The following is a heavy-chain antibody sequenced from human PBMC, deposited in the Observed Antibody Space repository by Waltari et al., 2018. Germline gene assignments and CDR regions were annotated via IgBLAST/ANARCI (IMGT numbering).Heavy chain of an antibody. V-gene: IGHV3-7*03. J-gene: IGHJ4*02. Sequence: EVQLVESGGCLVQPGGCLRLSCAASGLSFRKLWITWVRHAPGKGLEWVANIKQDGSEKYYVDSGKGRFTISRDNANNLLYLQMNSLRGGDTAVYYCASRYCSIDRCYASSWNSFDCWGQGTLVTVSS. CDR1: GLSFRKLW. D-gene: IGHD2-15*01. CDR3: ASRYCSIDRCYASSWNSFDC. CDR2: IKQDGSEK.